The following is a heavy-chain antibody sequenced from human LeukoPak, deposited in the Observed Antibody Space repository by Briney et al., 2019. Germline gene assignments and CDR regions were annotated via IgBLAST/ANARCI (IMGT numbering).Heavy chain of an antibody. CDR2: ISWNSGSI. D-gene: IGHD6-19*01. Sequence: GRSLRLSCAASGFTFDDYAMHWVRQAPGKGLEWVSGISWNSGSIGCADSVKGRFTISRDNAKNTLYLQMNSLRAEDTAVYYCARDLPQWLATYDAFDIWGQGTMVTVSS. CDR3: ARDLPQWLATYDAFDI. V-gene: IGHV3-9*01. CDR1: GFTFDDYA. J-gene: IGHJ3*02.